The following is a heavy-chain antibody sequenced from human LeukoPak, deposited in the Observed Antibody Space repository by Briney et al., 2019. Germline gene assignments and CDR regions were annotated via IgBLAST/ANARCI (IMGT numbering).Heavy chain of an antibody. CDR1: GFTVSSNY. D-gene: IGHD3-22*01. J-gene: IGHJ4*02. V-gene: IGHV3-66*02. CDR3: ARVGSRYYYDSSGYGFDY. Sequence: GSLRLSCAASGFTVSSNYMSWVRQAPGKGLEWVSVIYTGGTTYYADSVKGRFTISRDNSKNTLYLQMNSLRAEDTAVYYCARVGSRYYYDSSGYGFDYWGQGTLVTASS. CDR2: IYTGGTT.